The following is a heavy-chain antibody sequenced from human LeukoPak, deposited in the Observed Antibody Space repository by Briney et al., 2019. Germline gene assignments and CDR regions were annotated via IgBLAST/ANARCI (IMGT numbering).Heavy chain of an antibody. Sequence: SETLSLTCTVSGGSISSSGYYWGWIRQPPGKGLEWIASIYYSGSTYYNPSLRRRITISVATYKNQLSLKLSSLTAADTAVYYCARHEYSGSYYGLSWFDPWGQGTLVTVSS. CDR2: IYYSGST. CDR1: GGSISSSGYY. V-gene: IGHV4-39*01. CDR3: ARHEYSGSYYGLSWFDP. J-gene: IGHJ5*02. D-gene: IGHD1-26*01.